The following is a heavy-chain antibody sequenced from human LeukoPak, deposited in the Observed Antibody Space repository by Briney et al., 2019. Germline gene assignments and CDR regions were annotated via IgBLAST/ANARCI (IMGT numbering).Heavy chain of an antibody. Sequence: ASVKVSCRTSGYTFTSYYIHWVRQAPGQGLEWMGIINPSGGSTSYAQKFQGRVTMTRDTSTSTVYMYLSSLRSEDTAVYYCARDSLYGVVDYWGQGTLVTVSS. CDR2: INPSGGST. CDR3: ARDSLYGVVDY. CDR1: GYTFTSYY. J-gene: IGHJ4*02. V-gene: IGHV1-46*01. D-gene: IGHD4-17*01.